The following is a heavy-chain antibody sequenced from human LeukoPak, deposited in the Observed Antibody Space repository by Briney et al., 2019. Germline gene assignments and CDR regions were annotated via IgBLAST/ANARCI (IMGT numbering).Heavy chain of an antibody. CDR3: ARHGAAALSYNWFDP. V-gene: IGHV4-34*01. Sequence: SETLSLTCAVYGESFNGYYWSWVRQPPGKGLEWIGEINHRGNTNYNPSLKSRVTISVDTSKNQFSLKLSSVTAADTAVYYCARHGAAALSYNWFDPWGQGTLVTVSS. D-gene: IGHD6-13*01. CDR1: GESFNGYY. CDR2: INHRGNT. J-gene: IGHJ5*02.